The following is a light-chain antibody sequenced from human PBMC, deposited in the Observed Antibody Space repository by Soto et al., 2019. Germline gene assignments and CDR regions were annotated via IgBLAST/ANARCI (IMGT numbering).Light chain of an antibody. CDR3: QQYNKWPLT. J-gene: IGKJ1*01. Sequence: EIVMTQSPDTLSVSPGERATLTCRASQSVSIDLAWYQQTPGQAPRPLIYGASTRATGVPPTFSGSASGTEFTLTISSLQSEDFTVYYCQQYNKWPLTFGQGTKVDIK. V-gene: IGKV3-15*01. CDR2: GAS. CDR1: QSVSID.